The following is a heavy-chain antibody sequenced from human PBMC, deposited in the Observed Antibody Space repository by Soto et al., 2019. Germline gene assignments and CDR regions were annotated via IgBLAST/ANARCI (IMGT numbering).Heavy chain of an antibody. Sequence: QITLKESGPTLVKPTQTLTLTCTFSGFSLSTSGVGVGWIRQPPGKALEWLALIYWDDDKRYSPSLKSRLTLTKETSKNQVVRTMTNMDPVDTATYYCAHRPYSSGRWYFDLWGRGTLVTVSS. CDR1: GFSLSTSGVG. CDR3: AHRPYSSGRWYFDL. V-gene: IGHV2-5*02. D-gene: IGHD6-19*01. J-gene: IGHJ2*01. CDR2: IYWDDDK.